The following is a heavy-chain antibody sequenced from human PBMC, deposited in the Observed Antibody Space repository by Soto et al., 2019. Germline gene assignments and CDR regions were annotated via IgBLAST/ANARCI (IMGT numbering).Heavy chain of an antibody. V-gene: IGHV3-72*01. D-gene: IGHD7-27*01. CDR2: IRNKANSYSI. J-gene: IGHJ2*01. Sequence: EVQLEESGGGLVQPGGSLRLSCAASGFTFSDHYMDWVRQAPGKGLEWIGRIRNKANSYSIDYAASVKGRFSISRDDSNNSLFLKMNSLKTEDTAMYFCARIHLGRDKYFDLWGRGTLVTVSS. CDR1: GFTFSDHY. CDR3: ARIHLGRDKYFDL.